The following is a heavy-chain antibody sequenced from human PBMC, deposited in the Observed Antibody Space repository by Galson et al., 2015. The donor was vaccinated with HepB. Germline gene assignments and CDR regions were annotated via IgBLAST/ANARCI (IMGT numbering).Heavy chain of an antibody. J-gene: IGHJ4*02. Sequence: SLRLSCAASGFTFNTYGMIWVRQAPGKGLEWVSGISGSGGSTYCADSVKGRFTISRDNSKNTLYLQMNSLRAEDTAVYFCARDPSGSGPDFDYWGQGTLVTVSS. D-gene: IGHD2-15*01. V-gene: IGHV3-23*01. CDR3: ARDPSGSGPDFDY. CDR1: GFTFNTYG. CDR2: ISGSGGST.